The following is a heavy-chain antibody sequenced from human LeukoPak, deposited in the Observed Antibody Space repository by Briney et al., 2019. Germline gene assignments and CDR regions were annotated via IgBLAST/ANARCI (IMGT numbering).Heavy chain of an antibody. CDR3: ARGAPKEIQLWLRLRGVAFDI. J-gene: IGHJ3*02. CDR1: GGSFSGYY. V-gene: IGHV4-34*01. CDR2: INHSGST. D-gene: IGHD5-18*01. Sequence: TSETLSLTCAVYGGSFSGYYWSWIRQPPGKGLEWIGEINHSGSTNCNPSPRSRVTISVDTSKNQFSLKLNSVTAADTAVYYCARGAPKEIQLWLRLRGVAFDIWGQGTMVTVSS.